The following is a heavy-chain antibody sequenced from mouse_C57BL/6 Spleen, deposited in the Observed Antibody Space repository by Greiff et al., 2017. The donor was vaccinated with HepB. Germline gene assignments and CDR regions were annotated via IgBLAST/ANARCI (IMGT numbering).Heavy chain of an antibody. CDR3: TTDGSPYYFDY. CDR2: IDPENGDT. Sequence: VQLQQSGAELVRPGASVKLSCIASGFTIKDDYMHWVKQRPEQGLEWIGWIDPENGDTEYASKFQGKATITEDTSSNTAYLQLSSLTSEDTAVYYCTTDGSPYYFDYWGQGTTLTVSS. CDR1: GFTIKDDY. V-gene: IGHV14-4*01. J-gene: IGHJ2*01. D-gene: IGHD1-1*01.